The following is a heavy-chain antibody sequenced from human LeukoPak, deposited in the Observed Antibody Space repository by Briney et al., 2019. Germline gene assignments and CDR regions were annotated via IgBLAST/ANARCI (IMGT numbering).Heavy chain of an antibody. D-gene: IGHD5-12*01. Sequence: ASVKVSCKASGYTFTSYGISWVRQAPGQGLEWMGWISAYNGNTNYAQKLQGRVTMTTDTSTSTACMELRSLRSDDTAVYYCARDRERVVATMGYYWGQGTLVTVSS. CDR1: GYTFTSYG. CDR3: ARDRERVVATMGYY. J-gene: IGHJ4*02. V-gene: IGHV1-18*01. CDR2: ISAYNGNT.